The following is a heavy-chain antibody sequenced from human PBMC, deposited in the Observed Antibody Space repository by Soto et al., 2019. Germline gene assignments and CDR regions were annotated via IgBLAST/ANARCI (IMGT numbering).Heavy chain of an antibody. CDR2: ISNDGGTT. J-gene: IGHJ5*02. V-gene: IGHV3-74*01. Sequence: GGSLRLSCVASGFSLSGYYMHWVRRAPGRGLEWVSRISNDGGTTTYADSVRGRFTISRDNAQNTLYLQMNSLRDEDTAVYYCARPQITMAGPWFDPWGQGAQVTVSS. CDR1: GFSLSGYY. D-gene: IGHD6-19*01. CDR3: ARPQITMAGPWFDP.